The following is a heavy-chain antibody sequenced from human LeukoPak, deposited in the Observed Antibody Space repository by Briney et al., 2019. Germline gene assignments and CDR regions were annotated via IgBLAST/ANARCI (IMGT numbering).Heavy chain of an antibody. D-gene: IGHD1-26*01. Sequence: GESLKISCKGSGYSFTSYWIGWVRQIPGKALEWMGIIYPGAPDTRYSPSFQGQVTISADKSISTAYLQWSSLKASDTAMYYCARQGPGSYPPLDYWGQGTLVTVSS. CDR2: IYPGAPDT. CDR3: ARQGPGSYPPLDY. V-gene: IGHV5-51*01. CDR1: GYSFTSYW. J-gene: IGHJ4*02.